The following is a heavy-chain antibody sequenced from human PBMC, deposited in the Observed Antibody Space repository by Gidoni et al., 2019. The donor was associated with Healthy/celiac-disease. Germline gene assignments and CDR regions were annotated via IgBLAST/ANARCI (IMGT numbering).Heavy chain of an antibody. CDR2: ISWNSGSI. CDR1: GFPFDDYA. Sequence: EVQLVESGGGLVQPGRSLRLSCAASGFPFDDYALHWVRQAPGKGLEWVSGISWNSGSIGYADSVKGRFTISRDNAKNSLYLQMNSLRAEDTALYYCAKAAPPQHIVVVTAIRGAFDIWGQGTMVTVSS. CDR3: AKAAPPQHIVVVTAIRGAFDI. D-gene: IGHD2-21*02. V-gene: IGHV3-9*01. J-gene: IGHJ3*02.